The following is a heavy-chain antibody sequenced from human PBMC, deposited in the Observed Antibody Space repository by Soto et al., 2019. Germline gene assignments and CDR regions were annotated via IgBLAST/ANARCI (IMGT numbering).Heavy chain of an antibody. D-gene: IGHD6-13*01. J-gene: IGHJ4*02. CDR3: AGIEAAGTSDY. CDR1: GFTFSSYA. V-gene: IGHV3-30-3*01. CDR2: ISYDGGNK. Sequence: GGSLRLSCAASGFTFSSYAMHWVRQAPGKGLEWVAVISYDGGNKYYADSVKGRFTISRDNSKNTLYLQMNSLRAEDTAVYYCAGIEAAGTSDYWGQGTLVTVSS.